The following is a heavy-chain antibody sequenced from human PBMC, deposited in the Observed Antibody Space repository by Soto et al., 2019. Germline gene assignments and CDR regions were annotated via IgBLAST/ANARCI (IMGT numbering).Heavy chain of an antibody. V-gene: IGHV3-30-3*01. CDR3: ARAGYCSGGSCYGYFDY. J-gene: IGHJ4*02. Sequence: QVQLVESGGGVVQPGRSLRLSCAASGFTFSSYAMHWVRQAPGKGLEWVAVISYDGSNKYYADPVKGRFTISRDNSKNTLYLQMNSLRAEDTAVYYCARAGYCSGGSCYGYFDYWGQGTLVTVSS. CDR1: GFTFSSYA. D-gene: IGHD2-15*01. CDR2: ISYDGSNK.